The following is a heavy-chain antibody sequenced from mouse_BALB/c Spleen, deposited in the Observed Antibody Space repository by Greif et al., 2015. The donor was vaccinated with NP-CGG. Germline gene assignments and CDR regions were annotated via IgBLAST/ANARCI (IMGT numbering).Heavy chain of an antibody. D-gene: IGHD2-4*01. Sequence: VKVVESGPGLVQPSQSLSITCTVSGFSLTSYGVHWVRQSPGKGLEWLGVIWRGGSTDYNAAFMSRLSITKDNSKSQVFFKMNSLQADDTAVYYCATYDYPGGNWGQGTSVTVSS. CDR1: GFSLTSYG. V-gene: IGHV2-5*01. CDR3: ATYDYPGGN. J-gene: IGHJ4*01. CDR2: IWRGGST.